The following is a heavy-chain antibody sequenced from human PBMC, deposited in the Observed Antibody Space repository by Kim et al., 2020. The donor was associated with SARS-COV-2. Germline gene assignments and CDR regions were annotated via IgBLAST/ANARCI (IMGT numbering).Heavy chain of an antibody. CDR1: GGTFSSYA. Sequence: SVKVSCKASGGTFSSYAISWVRQAPGQGLEWMGGIIPIFGTANYAQKFQGRVTITADESTSTAYMELSSLRSEDTAVYYCARAGCGGSCYGFSRYYYYGMDVWGQGTTVTVSS. J-gene: IGHJ6*02. CDR3: ARAGCGGSCYGFSRYYYYGMDV. V-gene: IGHV1-69*13. CDR2: IIPIFGTA. D-gene: IGHD2-15*01.